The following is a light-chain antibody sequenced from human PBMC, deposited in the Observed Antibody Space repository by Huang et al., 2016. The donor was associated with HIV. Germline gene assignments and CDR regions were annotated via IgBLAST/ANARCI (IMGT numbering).Light chain of an antibody. J-gene: IGKJ2*01. CDR1: QDISNY. CDR3: QQYDDLPYT. V-gene: IGKV1-33*01. Sequence: DIQMTQSPSSLSASVGDRVNITCQASQDISNYLNWYQQKPGKAPKLLIDDASNLETGVPSRFSGSGSGTDFTFTISSLQPEDIATYYCQQYDDLPYTFGQGTKLEIK. CDR2: DAS.